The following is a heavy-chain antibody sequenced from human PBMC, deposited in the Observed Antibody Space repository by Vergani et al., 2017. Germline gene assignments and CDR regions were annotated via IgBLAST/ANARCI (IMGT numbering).Heavy chain of an antibody. D-gene: IGHD1/OR15-1a*01. CDR2: ISGSGGSR. J-gene: IGHJ6*03. Sequence: EVQLLESGGGLVQPGGSLRLSCAASGFTFSSYAMSWVRQAPGKGLEWVSAISGSGGSRYYADSVKGRFTISRDNSKNTLYLQMNSLRAEDTAVYYCARGTRYYYYYMDVWGKGTTVTVSS. CDR1: GFTFSSYA. CDR3: ARGTRYYYYYMDV. V-gene: IGHV3-23*01.